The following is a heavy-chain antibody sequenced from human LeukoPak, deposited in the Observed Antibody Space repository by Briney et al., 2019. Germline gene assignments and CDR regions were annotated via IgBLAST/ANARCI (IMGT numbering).Heavy chain of an antibody. V-gene: IGHV1-69*04. CDR2: IIPILGIA. D-gene: IGHD5-24*01. CDR1: GGIFSSYA. J-gene: IGHJ4*02. CDR3: ARGGDGYHTTDY. Sequence: ASVKVSCMASGGIFSSYAISWVRQAPGQGLEWMGRIIPILGIANYAQKFQGRVTITADKSTSTAYMELSSLRSEDTAVYYCARGGDGYHTTDYWGQGTLVTVSS.